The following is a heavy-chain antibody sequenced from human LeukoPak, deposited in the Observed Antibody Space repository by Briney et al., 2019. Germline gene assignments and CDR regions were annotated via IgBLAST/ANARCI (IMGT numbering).Heavy chain of an antibody. J-gene: IGHJ4*02. CDR3: ARPSGSVTIFGVVDYFDH. V-gene: IGHV3-30*04. CDR1: GFTFTNYG. CDR2: IAYDGSNE. Sequence: GSSLRLSCVVSGFTFTNYGMHWVRQAPGKGLDWVASIAYDGSNENYAESVKGRFTISRDNPKDTLYLQLNSLRAEDTAVYYCARPSGSVTIFGVVDYFDHWGQGSLVTVSS. D-gene: IGHD3-3*01.